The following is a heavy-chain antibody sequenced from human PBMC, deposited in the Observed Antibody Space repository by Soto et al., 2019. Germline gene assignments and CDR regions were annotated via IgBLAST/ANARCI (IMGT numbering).Heavy chain of an antibody. V-gene: IGHV3-43*01. Sequence: PARSRRPSCAASAFTSADYTIHWVRPAPRGGLEWVRLIGRDVGRPYYADTVKGRFTISRDKSKNSLYPQMNSLRTEATALYYCAKGGYSSGWYAKGYGMDVWGQGTTVTVSS. D-gene: IGHD6-19*01. J-gene: IGHJ6*02. CDR1: AFTSADYT. CDR3: AKGGYSSGWYAKGYGMDV. CDR2: IGRDVGRP.